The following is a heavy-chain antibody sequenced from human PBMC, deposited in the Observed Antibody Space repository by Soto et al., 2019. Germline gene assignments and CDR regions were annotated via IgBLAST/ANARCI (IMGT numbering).Heavy chain of an antibody. Sequence: QVQLQESGPGLVKPSGTLSLTCAVSGGSISSSNWWSWVRQPPGKGLEWIGEIYHSGSTNYNPSLKSRITISVDKSKNQFSLKLSSVTAADTAVYYCARKTRDGYNSKAANYFDYWGQGTLVTVSS. J-gene: IGHJ4*02. CDR3: ARKTRDGYNSKAANYFDY. CDR1: GGSISSSNW. D-gene: IGHD5-12*01. V-gene: IGHV4-4*02. CDR2: IYHSGST.